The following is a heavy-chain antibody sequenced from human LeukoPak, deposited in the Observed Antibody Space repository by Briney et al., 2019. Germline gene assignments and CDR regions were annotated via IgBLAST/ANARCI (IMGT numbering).Heavy chain of an antibody. D-gene: IGHD1-14*01. J-gene: IGHJ3*02. CDR2: ISYDGSNK. Sequence: PGGSLRLSCAASGFTFSSYAMHWVRQAPGKGLEWVAVISYDGSNKYYADSVKGRFTISRDNSKNSLYLQMNSLRAEDTAVYYCARDFKEPANRAFDIWGQGTMVTVSS. CDR1: GFTFSSYA. CDR3: ARDFKEPANRAFDI. V-gene: IGHV3-30-3*01.